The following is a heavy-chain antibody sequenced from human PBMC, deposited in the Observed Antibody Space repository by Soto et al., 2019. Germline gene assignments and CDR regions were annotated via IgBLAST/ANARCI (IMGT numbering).Heavy chain of an antibody. V-gene: IGHV1-69*01. CDR1: GGTFSSYA. CDR3: AREKGYYDYVWGSYRYDAFDI. D-gene: IGHD3-16*02. Sequence: QVQLVQSGAEVKKPGSSVKVSCKASGGTFSSYAISWVRQAPGQGLEWMGGIIPIFGTANYAQKFQGRVTITADESTSTAYMELSSLRSGDTAVYYCAREKGYYDYVWGSYRYDAFDIWGQGTMVTVSS. CDR2: IIPIFGTA. J-gene: IGHJ3*02.